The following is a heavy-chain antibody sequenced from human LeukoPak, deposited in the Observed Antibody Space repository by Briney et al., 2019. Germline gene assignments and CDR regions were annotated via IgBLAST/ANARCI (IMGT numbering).Heavy chain of an antibody. CDR2: IKQDGSDK. Sequence: PGGSLRLSCAASGFTFSSYWMSWVRQAPGKGLEWVANIKQDGSDKYYVGSVKGRFTISRDNAKNSVYLQMNSLRAEDTAVYYCARDKVVGATLFDYWGQGNLVTVSS. D-gene: IGHD1-26*01. CDR1: GFTFSSYW. J-gene: IGHJ4*02. V-gene: IGHV3-7*01. CDR3: ARDKVVGATLFDY.